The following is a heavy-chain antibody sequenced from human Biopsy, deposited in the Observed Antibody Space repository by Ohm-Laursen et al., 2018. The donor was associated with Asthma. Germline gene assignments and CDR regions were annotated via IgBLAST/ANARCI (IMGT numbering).Heavy chain of an antibody. CDR1: AYSFATYW. J-gene: IGHJ3*02. CDR3: ARPRHTIFYDAFDI. V-gene: IGHV5-51*01. Sequence: ESLRLSCKGSAYSFATYWIGWERQIPGKGLEWVVIIYPGDSDTRYSPSFQGKVTISADKSISTAYLQWSSLKASDTAMYYCARPRHTIFYDAFDIWGQGTMVTVSS. D-gene: IGHD3-9*01. CDR2: IYPGDSDT.